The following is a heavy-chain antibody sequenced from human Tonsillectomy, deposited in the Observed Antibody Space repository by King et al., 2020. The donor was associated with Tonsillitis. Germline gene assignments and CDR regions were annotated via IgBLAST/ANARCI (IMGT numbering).Heavy chain of an antibody. D-gene: IGHD3-10*01. CDR2: ISADTGNT. CDR3: ARGGGVFFGSGNYYNHFDP. CDR1: GYTFSNYG. Sequence: QLVQSGREVKKPGASVRVSCKASGYTFSNYGISWVRQAPGQGLEWLGWISADTGNTKYVQKLQGRVTLTKDTSTSTAYMELRSLRSDDTAGYYCARGGGVFFGSGNYYNHFDPWGQGTLVTVSS. V-gene: IGHV1-18*01. J-gene: IGHJ5*02.